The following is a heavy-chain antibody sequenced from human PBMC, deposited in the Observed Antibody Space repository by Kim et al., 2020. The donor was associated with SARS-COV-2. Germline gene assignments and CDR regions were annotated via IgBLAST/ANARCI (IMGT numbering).Heavy chain of an antibody. CDR3: AKGGAARPPDWFDP. CDR1: GFTFGDYA. CDR2: ISWNSGSI. V-gene: IGHV3-9*01. Sequence: GGSLRLSCAASGFTFGDYAMHWVRQAPGKGLEWVSGISWNSGSIGYADSVKGRFTISRDNAKNSLYLQMNSLRAEDTALYYCAKGGAARPPDWFDPWGQGTLVTVSS. D-gene: IGHD6-6*01. J-gene: IGHJ5*02.